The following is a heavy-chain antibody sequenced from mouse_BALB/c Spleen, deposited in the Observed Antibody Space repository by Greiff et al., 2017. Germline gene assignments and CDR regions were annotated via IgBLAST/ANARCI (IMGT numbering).Heavy chain of an antibody. D-gene: IGHD4-1*01. CDR3: ARDELGRAMDY. V-gene: IGHV1-80*01. J-gene: IGHJ4*01. CDR1: GYAFSSYW. CDR2: IYPGDGDT. Sequence: QVQLQQSGAELVRPGSSVKISCKASGYAFSSYWMNWVKQRPGQGLEWIGQIYPGDGDTNYNGKFKGKATLTADKSSSTAYMQLSSLTSEDSAVYFCARDELGRAMDYWGQGTSVTVSS.